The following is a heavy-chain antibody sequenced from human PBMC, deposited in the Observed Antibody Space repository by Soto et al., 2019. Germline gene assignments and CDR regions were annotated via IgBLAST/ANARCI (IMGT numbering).Heavy chain of an antibody. Sequence: ATLSLTGAVYGGSFRGYYWSWIRQPPGKGLEWIGEINHSGSTNYNPSLKSRVTISVDTSKNQFSLKLSSVTAADTAVYYCARARGQLWFDYYYGMDVWGQGTTVTVSS. CDR2: INHSGST. CDR3: ARARGQLWFDYYYGMDV. CDR1: GGSFRGYY. J-gene: IGHJ6*02. D-gene: IGHD5-18*01. V-gene: IGHV4-34*01.